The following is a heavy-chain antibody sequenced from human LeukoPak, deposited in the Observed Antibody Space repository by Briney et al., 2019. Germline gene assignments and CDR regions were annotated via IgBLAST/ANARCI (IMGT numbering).Heavy chain of an antibody. D-gene: IGHD3-9*01. V-gene: IGHV3-23*01. CDR1: GFTFSSYA. CDR3: AKGFDFDWLFFFDY. Sequence: PGGSLRLSCSASGFTFSSYAMSWVRQAPGKGLEWVSAISGSGGSTYYADSVKGRFTISRDNSKNTLYLQMNSLRAEDTAVYYCAKGFDFDWLFFFDYWGRGTLVTGSS. J-gene: IGHJ4*02. CDR2: ISGSGGST.